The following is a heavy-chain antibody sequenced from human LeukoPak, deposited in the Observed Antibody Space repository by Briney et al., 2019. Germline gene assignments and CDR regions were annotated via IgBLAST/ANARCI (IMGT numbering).Heavy chain of an antibody. CDR2: IRYDGSNK. V-gene: IGHV3-30*02. CDR3: AKGPRDYYYYYMDV. Sequence: PGGSLRLSCAASGFTFSSYGMHWVRQAPGKGLEWVAFIRYDGSNKYYADSVKGRFTISRDNSKNTLYLQMNSLRAEDTAVYYCAKGPRDYYYYYMDVWGKGTTVTISS. CDR1: GFTFSSYG. J-gene: IGHJ6*03.